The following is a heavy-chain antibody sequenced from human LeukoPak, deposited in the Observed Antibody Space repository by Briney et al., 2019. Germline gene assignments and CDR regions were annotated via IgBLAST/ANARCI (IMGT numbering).Heavy chain of an antibody. Sequence: SETLSLTCAVYGGSFSGYYWSWIRQPPGKGLEWIGEINHSGSTYYNPSLKSRVTISVDTSKNQSSLKLSSVTAADTAVYYCARLSYGDSPFDAFDIWGQGTMVTVSS. D-gene: IGHD4-17*01. CDR3: ARLSYGDSPFDAFDI. J-gene: IGHJ3*02. CDR2: INHSGST. CDR1: GGSFSGYY. V-gene: IGHV4-34*01.